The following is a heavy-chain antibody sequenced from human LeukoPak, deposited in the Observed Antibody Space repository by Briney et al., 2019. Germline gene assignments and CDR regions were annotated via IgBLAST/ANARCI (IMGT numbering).Heavy chain of an antibody. CDR3: ARVSGMIVAVIDHRNDY. J-gene: IGHJ4*02. CDR2: ISAYNGNT. CDR1: GYTFTSYG. Sequence: ASVKVSCKASGYTFTSYGISWVRQAPGQGLEWMGWISAYNGNTNYAQKPQGRVTMTTDTSTSTAYMELRSLRSDDTAVYYCARVSGMIVAVIDHRNDYWGQGTLVTVSS. V-gene: IGHV1-18*01. D-gene: IGHD3-22*01.